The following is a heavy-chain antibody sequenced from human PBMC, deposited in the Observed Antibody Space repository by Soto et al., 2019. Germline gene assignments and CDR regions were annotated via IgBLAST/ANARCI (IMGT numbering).Heavy chain of an antibody. V-gene: IGHV3-23*01. J-gene: IGHJ5*02. D-gene: IGHD2-15*01. CDR1: GFTFNRCA. CDR2: VSGNGGTT. Sequence: PGGSLRLSCGGSGFTFNRCAMSWVRQSPGKGLEWISAVSGNGGTTYYADSVKGRFTISRDNSKNTLYLQMSSLRAEDTAVYYCVKGVAANLNWFDPWGQGTLVTVSS. CDR3: VKGVAANLNWFDP.